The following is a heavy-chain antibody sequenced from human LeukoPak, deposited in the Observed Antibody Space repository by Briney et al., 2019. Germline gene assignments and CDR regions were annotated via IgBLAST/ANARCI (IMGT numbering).Heavy chain of an antibody. Sequence: ASVKVSCKPSRYTFTSYYMNWVRQPPGQGLEWMGMINPSGGSTSYAQKFQGRVTMTRDTSTSTVYMELNSLTSEDTALYYCARDCSPSARYFNYWGQGTLVTVSS. CDR3: ARDCSPSARYFNY. D-gene: IGHD2-15*01. J-gene: IGHJ4*02. CDR2: INPSGGST. V-gene: IGHV1-46*01. CDR1: RYTFTSYY.